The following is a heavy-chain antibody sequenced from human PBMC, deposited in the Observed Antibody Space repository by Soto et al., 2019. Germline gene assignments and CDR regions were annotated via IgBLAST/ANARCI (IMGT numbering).Heavy chain of an antibody. D-gene: IGHD3-10*01. CDR1: GGSISSGGYY. J-gene: IGHJ5*02. CDR3: ARFIWSTNNWFDP. Sequence: SETLSLTCTVSGGSISSGGYYWSWIRQHPGKGLEWIGYIYYSGSTYYNPSLKSRVTISVDTSKNQFSLKLSSVTAADTAVYYCARFIWSTNNWFDPWGQGTLVTVSS. V-gene: IGHV4-31*03. CDR2: IYYSGST.